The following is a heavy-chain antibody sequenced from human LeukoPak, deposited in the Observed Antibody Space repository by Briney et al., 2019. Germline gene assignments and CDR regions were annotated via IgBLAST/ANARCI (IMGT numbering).Heavy chain of an antibody. CDR3: ARDQGLTAPPPYGLDV. D-gene: IGHD5-18*01. CDR1: VGTFSSSA. CDR2: IIPVLNIT. Sequence: SVKVSCKTSVGTFSSSAITWVRQAPGQGLEWMGRIIPVLNITTYAQKFQGSVTITADTSTSTVYMELSSLRSEETAIYYCARDQGLTAPPPYGLDVWGQGTTVIVSS. J-gene: IGHJ6*02. V-gene: IGHV1-69*04.